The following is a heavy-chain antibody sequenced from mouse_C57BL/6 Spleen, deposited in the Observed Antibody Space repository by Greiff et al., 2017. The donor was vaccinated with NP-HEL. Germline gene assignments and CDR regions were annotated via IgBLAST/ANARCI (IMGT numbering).Heavy chain of an antibody. J-gene: IGHJ3*01. CDR2: ISYDGSN. CDR1: GYSITSGYY. CDR3: ARDQDYDGIAY. Sequence: EVKLMESGPGLVKPSQSLSLTCSVTGYSITSGYYWNWIRQFPGNKLEWMGYISYDGSNNYNPSLKNRISITRDTSKNQFFLKLNSVTTEDTATYYCARDQDYDGIAYWGQGTLVTVSA. D-gene: IGHD2-4*01. V-gene: IGHV3-6*01.